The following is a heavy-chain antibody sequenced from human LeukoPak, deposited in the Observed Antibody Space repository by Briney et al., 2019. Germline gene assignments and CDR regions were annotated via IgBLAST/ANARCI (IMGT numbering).Heavy chain of an antibody. CDR2: VGNDEKTI. CDR1: GFTFTGPS. D-gene: IGHD1-26*01. V-gene: IGHV3-30*04. Sequence: GRSLRLSCVASGFTFTGPSMHWVRQAPAKGLEWVAVVGNDEKTIFYADSVKGRFTISRDNSKNTLYLQMNGLRDEDTAVYYCAKERQVGGTAFDYWGQGSLVTVSS. CDR3: AKERQVGGTAFDY. J-gene: IGHJ4*02.